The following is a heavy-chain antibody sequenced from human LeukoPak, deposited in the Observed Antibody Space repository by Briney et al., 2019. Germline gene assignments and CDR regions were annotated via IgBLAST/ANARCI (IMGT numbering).Heavy chain of an antibody. CDR3: AKDPTPVSTWLVKAEYFQH. CDR2: ISGSGGST. D-gene: IGHD6-19*01. V-gene: IGHV3-23*01. Sequence: GGSLRLSCAASGFTFSSYAMSWVRQAPGKGLKWVSAISGSGGSTYYADSVKGRFTISRDNSKNTLYLQMNSLRAEDTAVYYCAKDPTPVSTWLVKAEYFQHWGQGTLVTASS. J-gene: IGHJ1*01. CDR1: GFTFSSYA.